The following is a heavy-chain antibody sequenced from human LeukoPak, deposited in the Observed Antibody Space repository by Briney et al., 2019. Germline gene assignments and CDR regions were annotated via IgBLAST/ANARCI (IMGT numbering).Heavy chain of an antibody. CDR3: ARGLSCSGGSCHYYYYYYMDV. CDR1: GYTFTSYD. D-gene: IGHD2-15*01. CDR2: MNPNSGNT. J-gene: IGHJ6*03. V-gene: IGHV1-8*01. Sequence: ASVKVSCKASGYTFTSYDINWVRQATGQGLEWMGWMNPNSGNTGYAQKFQGRVTMTRNTSISTAYMEQSSLRSEDTAVYYCARGLSCSGGSCHYYYYYYMDVWGKGTAVTVSS.